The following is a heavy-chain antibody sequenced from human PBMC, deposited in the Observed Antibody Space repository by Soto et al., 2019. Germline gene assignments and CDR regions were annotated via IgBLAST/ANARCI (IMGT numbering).Heavy chain of an antibody. Sequence: SETLSLTCTVSGGSINSYYWGWIRQPPGKGLEWIGYIHYSGSTNYNPSLKSRVTISVDTPKNQFSLKVNSMTAADTAVYYCARGGLAARKGRWFDPWGQGNLVTVSS. CDR1: GGSINSYY. V-gene: IGHV4-59*01. CDR2: IHYSGST. D-gene: IGHD6-6*01. CDR3: ARGGLAARKGRWFDP. J-gene: IGHJ5*02.